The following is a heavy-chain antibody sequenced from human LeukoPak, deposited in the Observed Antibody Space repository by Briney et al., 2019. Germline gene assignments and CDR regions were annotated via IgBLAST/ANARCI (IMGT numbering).Heavy chain of an antibody. D-gene: IGHD2/OR15-2a*01. Sequence: SVKVSCKASGGTFSSYAISWVRQAPGQGLEWMGRIIPILGIANYAQKFQDRVTITADKSTSTAYMELSSLRSEDTAVYYCAISDPESSHLLFDYWGQGTLVTVSS. V-gene: IGHV1-69*04. CDR1: GGTFSSYA. CDR3: AISDPESSHLLFDY. J-gene: IGHJ4*02. CDR2: IIPILGIA.